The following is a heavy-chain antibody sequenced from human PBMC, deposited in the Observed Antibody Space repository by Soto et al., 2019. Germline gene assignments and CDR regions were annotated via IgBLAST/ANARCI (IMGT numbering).Heavy chain of an antibody. Sequence: QAQLQESGPGPVKPSETLSLTCTVSGGSVSGGTHYWSWIRQPPGKGLEWIGYIYNSGSTNYNPSLKSRVTISVDTSKNQFSLKLSSVTPADTAVYYCARGYRTSWYWFDLWGRGTLVTVSS. D-gene: IGHD6-13*01. J-gene: IGHJ2*01. CDR2: IYNSGST. CDR3: ARGYRTSWYWFDL. CDR1: GGSVSGGTHY. V-gene: IGHV4-61*01.